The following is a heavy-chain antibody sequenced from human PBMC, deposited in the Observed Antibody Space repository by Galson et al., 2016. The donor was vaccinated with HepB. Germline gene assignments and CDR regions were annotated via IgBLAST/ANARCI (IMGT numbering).Heavy chain of an antibody. CDR3: ARDRYGSGFNAFDI. D-gene: IGHD3-10*01. CDR1: GFTLSSYR. V-gene: IGHV3-21*01. CDR2: ISRASSYI. Sequence: SLRLSCAASGFTLSSYRMNWVRQAPGKGLGWVSSISRASSYIYYADSVKGRFTISRDNAKNSLYLQMNSLRADDTAIYYCARDRYGSGFNAFDIWGQGTMVTVSS. J-gene: IGHJ3*02.